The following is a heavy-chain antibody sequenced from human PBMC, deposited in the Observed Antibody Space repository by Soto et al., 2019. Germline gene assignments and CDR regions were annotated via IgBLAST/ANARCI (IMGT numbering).Heavy chain of an antibody. Sequence: QLQLQESGPGLVKPSETLSLTCTVSGGSISSSSYYWGWIRQPPGKGLEWIGSIYYSGSTYYNPSRKSRVAISVDTSKNQFSLKLSSVTAADTAVYYCAYNWNYYYDYWGQGTLVTVSS. V-gene: IGHV4-39*01. CDR3: AYNWNYYYDY. J-gene: IGHJ4*02. D-gene: IGHD1-1*01. CDR1: GGSISSSSYY. CDR2: IYYSGST.